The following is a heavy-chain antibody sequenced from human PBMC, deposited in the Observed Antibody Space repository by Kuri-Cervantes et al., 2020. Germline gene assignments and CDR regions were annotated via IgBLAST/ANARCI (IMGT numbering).Heavy chain of an antibody. CDR1: GFTFSNYW. CDR3: AIASRDIASPG. D-gene: IGHD5-12*01. Sequence: LSLTCAASGFTFSNYWMSWVRQAPGKGLEWVANINQDGSEKYYVDSVKGRFTISKDNAKNSLYLQMNSLRAEDTAVYYCAIASRDIASPGWGQGTLVTVSS. V-gene: IGHV3-7*01. CDR2: INQDGSEK. J-gene: IGHJ4*02.